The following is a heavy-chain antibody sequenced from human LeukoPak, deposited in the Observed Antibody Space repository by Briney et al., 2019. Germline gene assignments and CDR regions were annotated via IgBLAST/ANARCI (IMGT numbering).Heavy chain of an antibody. V-gene: IGHV1-2*02. J-gene: IGHJ6*02. CDR3: ARVRIEYYYYSMDV. CDR2: INPNSGGT. CDR1: GYTFTGYN. Sequence: ASVTVSCKASGYTFTGYNMHWVRQAPGQGLEWMGWINPNSGGTNYAQKFQGRVSMTRDTTISTAYMELSRLRYDDTAVYYCARVRIEYYYYSMDVWGQGTTVTVSS.